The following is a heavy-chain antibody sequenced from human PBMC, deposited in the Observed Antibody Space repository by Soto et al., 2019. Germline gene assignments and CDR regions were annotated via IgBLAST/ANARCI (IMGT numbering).Heavy chain of an antibody. V-gene: IGHV4-59*06. Sequence: PSETLSLTCTVSVGSISSYYWTWIRQHPGKGLEWIGYIYYSGSTYYNPSLKSRVTISVDTSKNQFSLKLSSVTAADTAVYYCARGRGSSSLFDYWGQGTLVTVSS. D-gene: IGHD6-6*01. CDR1: VGSISSYY. J-gene: IGHJ4*02. CDR3: ARGRGSSSLFDY. CDR2: IYYSGST.